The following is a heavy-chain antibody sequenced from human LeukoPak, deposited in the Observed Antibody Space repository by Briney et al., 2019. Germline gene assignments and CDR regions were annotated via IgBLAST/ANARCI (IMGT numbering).Heavy chain of an antibody. V-gene: IGHV1-2*06. CDR3: ARDRGRIAVAGSLAWFDP. CDR2: INPNSGGT. D-gene: IGHD6-19*01. Sequence: ASVKVSCKASGGTFSSYAISWVRQAPGQGLEWMGRINPNSGGTNYAQKFQGRVTMTRDTSISTAYMELSRLRSDDTAVYYCARDRGRIAVAGSLAWFDPWGQGTLVTVSS. J-gene: IGHJ5*02. CDR1: GGTFSSYA.